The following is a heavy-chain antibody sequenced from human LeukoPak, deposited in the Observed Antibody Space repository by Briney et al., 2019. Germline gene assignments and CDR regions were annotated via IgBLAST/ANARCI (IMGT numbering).Heavy chain of an antibody. J-gene: IGHJ4*02. CDR2: INHSGST. Sequence: PSETLSLTCAVYGGSFSGYYWSWIRQPPGKGLEWIGEINHSGSTNYNPSLKSRVTISVDTSKNQFSLKVSSVTAADTAVYYCARGWLQPQYWGQGTLVTVSS. CDR3: ARGWLQPQY. D-gene: IGHD5-24*01. V-gene: IGHV4-34*01. CDR1: GGSFSGYY.